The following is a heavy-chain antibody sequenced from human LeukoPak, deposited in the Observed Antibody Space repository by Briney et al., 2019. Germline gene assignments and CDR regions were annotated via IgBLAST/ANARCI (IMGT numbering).Heavy chain of an antibody. CDR1: GFTFSSSA. D-gene: IGHD7-27*01. J-gene: IGHJ4*02. CDR2: ISTGGGNT. V-gene: IGHV3-23*01. Sequence: HPGGSLRLSCAASGFTFSSSAMSWVRQAPGKGLKWVSTISTGGGNTYYADSVKGRFTVSRDDSKNTLYLQMNRLRAEDTAVYYCAKDGGLWVSAHWGDSWGRGTLVTVSS. CDR3: AKDGGLWVSAHWGDS.